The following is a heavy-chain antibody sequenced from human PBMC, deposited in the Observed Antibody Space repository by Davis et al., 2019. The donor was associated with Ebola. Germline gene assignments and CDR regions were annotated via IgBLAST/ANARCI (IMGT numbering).Heavy chain of an antibody. CDR2: IYYSGST. CDR3: ARDKGSGSYHTDWLDP. D-gene: IGHD1-26*01. V-gene: IGHV4-59*12. J-gene: IGHJ5*02. CDR1: GGSISSYY. Sequence: PSETLSLTCTVSGGSISSYYWSWIRQPPGKGLEWIGYIYYSGSTNYNPSLKSRVTISVDTSKNQFSLKLSSVTAADTAVYYWARDKGSGSYHTDWLDPWGQGTLVTVSS.